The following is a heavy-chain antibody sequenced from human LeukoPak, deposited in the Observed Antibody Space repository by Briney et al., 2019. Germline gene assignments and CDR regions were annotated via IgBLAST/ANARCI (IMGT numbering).Heavy chain of an antibody. CDR2: INHSGST. CDR1: GGSFSGYY. J-gene: IGHJ5*02. CDR3: AREEGYNWNYVGWFDP. Sequence: SETLFLTCAVYGGSFSGYYWSWIRQPPGKGLEWIGEINHSGSTNYNPSLKSRVTISVDTSKNQFSLKLSSVTAADTAVYYCAREEGYNWNYVGWFDPWGQGTLVTVSS. D-gene: IGHD1-7*01. V-gene: IGHV4-34*01.